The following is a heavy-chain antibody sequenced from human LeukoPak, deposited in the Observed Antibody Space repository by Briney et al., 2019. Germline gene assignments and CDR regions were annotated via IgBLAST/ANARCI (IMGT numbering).Heavy chain of an antibody. Sequence: GGSLRLSCAGSGFAVSNNYMSWVRQAPGKGLEWVSVIYNDGSTYYADSVKGRFTISRDNAMDTLYLQMNSLRADDTAVYYCVKDRVDGSGSQFDSWGQGSLVIVSS. J-gene: IGHJ4*02. CDR2: IYNDGST. CDR1: GFAVSNNY. V-gene: IGHV3-53*01. CDR3: VKDRVDGSGSQFDS. D-gene: IGHD3-10*01.